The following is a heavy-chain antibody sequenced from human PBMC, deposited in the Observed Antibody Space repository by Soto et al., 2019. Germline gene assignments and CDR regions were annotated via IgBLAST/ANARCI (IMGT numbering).Heavy chain of an antibody. CDR3: AKLSYVLRYIDWLHAFDI. Sequence: GGSLRLSCAASGFTFSSYAMTGFPQAPGKGLEGVSAISGSGGRTSYADSVKGRFTISRDNSKNTLYLQMNSLRAEDTAVYYCAKLSYVLRYIDWLHAFDIWGQGTMVTVS. D-gene: IGHD3-9*01. CDR2: ISGSGGRT. J-gene: IGHJ3*02. V-gene: IGHV3-23*01. CDR1: GFTFSSYA.